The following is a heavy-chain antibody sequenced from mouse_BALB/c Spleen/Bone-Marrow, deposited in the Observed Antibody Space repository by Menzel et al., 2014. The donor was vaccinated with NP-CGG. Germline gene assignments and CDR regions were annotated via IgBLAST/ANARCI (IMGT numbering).Heavy chain of an antibody. Sequence: EVQGEGSGPELGNPGASVKLSCTASGFNIKDTYMHWVKQRPEQGLEWIGRIDPANGNTKYDPKFQGKATITADTSSNTAYLQLSSLTSEDTAVYYCARWLLNYYAMDLWGQGPPV. CDR3: ARWLLNYYAMDL. CDR2: IDPANGNT. CDR1: GFNIKDTY. J-gene: IGHJ4*01. D-gene: IGHD2-3*01. V-gene: IGHV14-3*02.